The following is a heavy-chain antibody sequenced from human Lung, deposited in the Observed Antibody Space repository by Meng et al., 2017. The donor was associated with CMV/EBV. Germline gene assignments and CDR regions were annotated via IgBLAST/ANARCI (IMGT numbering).Heavy chain of an antibody. D-gene: IGHD2-2*01. CDR1: GGTFSSYT. V-gene: IGHV1-69*08. J-gene: IGHJ6*02. CDR3: ARDCSSTSCYSAALYWMDV. CDR2: IIPILGKA. Sequence: SXXVSXKASGGTFSSYTISWVRQAPGQGLEWMGRIIPILGKANYAQKFQGRVTITADKSTSTAYMELSSLRSEDTAVYYCARDCSSTSCYSAALYWMDVXGQGXTVTVSS.